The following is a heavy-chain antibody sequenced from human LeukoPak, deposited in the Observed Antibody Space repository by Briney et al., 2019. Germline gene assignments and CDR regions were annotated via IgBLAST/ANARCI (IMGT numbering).Heavy chain of an antibody. CDR3: ARDGRSSSDAYYYYYMDV. Sequence: SETLSLTCAVYGGSFSGYYWSWIRQPPGKGMEWIGEINHSGSTNYNPSLKSRVTISVDTSKNQFSLKLSSVTAADTAVYYCARDGRSSSDAYYYYYMDVWGKGTTVTVSS. J-gene: IGHJ6*03. V-gene: IGHV4-34*01. CDR2: INHSGST. CDR1: GGSFSGYY. D-gene: IGHD6-6*01.